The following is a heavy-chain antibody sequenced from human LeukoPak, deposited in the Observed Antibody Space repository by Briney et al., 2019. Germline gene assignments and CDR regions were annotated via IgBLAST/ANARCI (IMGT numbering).Heavy chain of an antibody. J-gene: IGHJ4*02. V-gene: IGHV1-18*01. CDR3: ARDRGVAARPYYFDY. Sequence: ASVKVSCKASGYTFTSYGISWVRQAPGQGLEWMGWISACNGNTNYAQKLQGRVTMTTDTSTSTAYMELRSLRSDDTAVYYCARDRGVAARPYYFDYWGQGTLVTVSS. CDR2: ISACNGNT. CDR1: GYTFTSYG. D-gene: IGHD6-6*01.